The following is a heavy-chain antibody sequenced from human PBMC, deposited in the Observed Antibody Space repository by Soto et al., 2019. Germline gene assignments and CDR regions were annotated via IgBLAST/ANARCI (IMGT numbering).Heavy chain of an antibody. Sequence: ASVKVSCKASGYTFTSYSMHWVRQAPGQRLEWMGWINAGNGNTKYSQKFQGRVTITRDTSASTAYMELSSLRSEDTAVYYCARDRAMGGSYSSDYFDYWGQGTLVTVSS. J-gene: IGHJ4*02. CDR2: INAGNGNT. CDR3: ARDRAMGGSYSSDYFDY. CDR1: GYTFTSYS. V-gene: IGHV1-3*01. D-gene: IGHD1-26*01.